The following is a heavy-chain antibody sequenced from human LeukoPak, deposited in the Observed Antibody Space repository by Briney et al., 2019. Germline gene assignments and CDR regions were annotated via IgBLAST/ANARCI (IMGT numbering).Heavy chain of an antibody. CDR2: INHSGST. Sequence: PSETLSLTCSVSGYSISSGYYWSWIRQPPGKGLEWIGEINHSGSTNYNPSLKSRVTISVDTSKNQFSLKLSSVTAADTAVYYCARGLGGWYVLYSRRWFDPWGQGTLVTVSS. D-gene: IGHD6-19*01. V-gene: IGHV4-38-2*02. J-gene: IGHJ5*02. CDR3: ARGLGGWYVLYSRRWFDP. CDR1: GYSISSGYY.